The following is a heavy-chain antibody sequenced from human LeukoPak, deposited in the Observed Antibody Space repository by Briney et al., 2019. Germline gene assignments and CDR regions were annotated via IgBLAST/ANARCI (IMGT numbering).Heavy chain of an antibody. CDR2: INPSGGST. V-gene: IGHV1-46*01. D-gene: IGHD3-10*01. J-gene: IGHJ4*02. Sequence: ASVKVSCKASGYTFTSYAMNWVRQAPGQGLEWMGIINPSGGSTSYAQKFQGRVTMTRDMSTSTVYMELSSLRSEDTAVYYCARGDEKYVGMVRENAIVGDWGQGTLVTVSS. CDR3: ARGDEKYVGMVRENAIVGD. CDR1: GYTFTSYA.